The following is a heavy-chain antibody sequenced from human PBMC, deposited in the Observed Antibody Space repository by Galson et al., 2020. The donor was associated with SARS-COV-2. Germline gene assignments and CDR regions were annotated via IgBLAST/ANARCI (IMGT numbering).Heavy chain of an antibody. V-gene: IGHV1-69*13. D-gene: IGHD3-16*02. CDR1: GGTFHRYA. Sequence: SVKVSCKASGGTFHRYANSWVRQAPGQGLEWMGGIISIFGTANYAQKFQGRVTITADESTSTAYMELSSLRSEDTAVYYCARDSLGYGSRENDAFDIWGQGTMVTVSS. CDR3: ARDSLGYGSRENDAFDI. J-gene: IGHJ3*02. CDR2: IISIFGTA.